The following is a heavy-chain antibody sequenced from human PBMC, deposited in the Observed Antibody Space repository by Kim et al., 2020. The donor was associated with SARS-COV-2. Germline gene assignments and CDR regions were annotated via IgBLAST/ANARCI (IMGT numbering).Heavy chain of an antibody. Sequence: GGSLRLSCAASGFTFSNYGLHWVRQAPGKGLEWVAVISYDGSNKYYADSVKGRFTISRDNSKNTLYLQMNSLRTEDTAVYYCAKDQAVGAAWRGYYYYG. CDR2: ISYDGSNK. CDR1: GFTFSNYG. J-gene: IGHJ6*01. CDR3: AKDQAVGAAWRGYYYYG. D-gene: IGHD1-26*01. V-gene: IGHV3-30*18.